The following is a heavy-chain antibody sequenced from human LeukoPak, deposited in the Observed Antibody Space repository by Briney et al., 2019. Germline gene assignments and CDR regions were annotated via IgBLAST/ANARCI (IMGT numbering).Heavy chain of an antibody. CDR3: ARGPAPYYDFWSGYLYYYYYMDV. D-gene: IGHD3-3*01. Sequence: ASVKLSCKASGYTFTSYDINWVRPATKQGLEWMGLMNPNSGNTGYAQQLQGRVTITRSTSMSTAFMELSSLRSEDTAVYYCARGPAPYYDFWSGYLYYYYYMDVWGKGTTVTVSS. CDR2: MNPNSGNT. CDR1: GYTFTSYD. J-gene: IGHJ6*03. V-gene: IGHV1-8*03.